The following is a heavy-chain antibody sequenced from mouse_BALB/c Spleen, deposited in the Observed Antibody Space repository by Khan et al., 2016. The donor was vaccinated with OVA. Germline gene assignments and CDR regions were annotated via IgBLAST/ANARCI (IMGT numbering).Heavy chain of an antibody. CDR2: IRSSGSA. J-gene: IGHJ1*01. CDR3: GRGDCYGERYFDG. D-gene: IGHD1-1*01. CDR1: GFSITSDYA. Sequence: EVQLQESGPGLVKPSQSLSLTCTVSGFSITSDYAWNWIRQFPGNKLEWMGYIRSSGSANYNPTFKSRISITRDTSENQFFLHLNSVTTEDSATYYCGRGDCYGERYFDGWGAGTTVTVAS. V-gene: IGHV3-2*02.